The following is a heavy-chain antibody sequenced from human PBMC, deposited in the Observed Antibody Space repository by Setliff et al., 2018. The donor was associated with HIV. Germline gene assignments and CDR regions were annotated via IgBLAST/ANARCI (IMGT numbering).Heavy chain of an antibody. CDR2: GHHSGHT. CDR3: ARWESAQKAFNP. Sequence: SETLFLTCTVSGGSIGIRSYVWGWIRQPPGKGLEWIGFGHHSGHTRQNPSLASRVTISVDMSKNQFSLKLNSLSAADTAVYYCARWESAQKAFNPWGHGTMGTVSS. D-gene: IGHD1-26*01. CDR1: GGSIGIRSYV. V-gene: IGHV4-61*05. J-gene: IGHJ3*01.